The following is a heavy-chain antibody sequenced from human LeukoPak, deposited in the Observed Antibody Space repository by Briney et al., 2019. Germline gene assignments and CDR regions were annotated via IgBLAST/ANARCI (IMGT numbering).Heavy chain of an antibody. CDR2: INPSGGST. J-gene: IGHJ4*02. CDR3: ARDWGRPGYCSGGSCYGESRTEHY. CDR1: GYTFTSYA. V-gene: IGHV1-46*01. Sequence: GASVKVSCKASGYTFTSYAMHWVRQAPGQRLEWMGIINPSGGSTSYAQKFQGRVTMTRDTSTSTVFMELSSLRSEDTAVYYCARDWGRPGYCSGGSCYGESRTEHYWGQGTLVTVSS. D-gene: IGHD2-15*01.